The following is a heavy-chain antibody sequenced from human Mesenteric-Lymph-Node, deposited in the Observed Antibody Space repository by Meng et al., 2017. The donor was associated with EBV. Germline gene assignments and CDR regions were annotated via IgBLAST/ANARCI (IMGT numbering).Heavy chain of an antibody. CDR2: VYYGGAT. Sequence: LERESGGPGLVKPSETLSPTCTVYGASISSTSHYWGWIRQPPGKGLEWIGSVYYGGATYYNPSLKSRITISEDTSKNQFSLKLTSVTVADTAVYYCARDSGITVTNSFDYWGQGALVTVSS. CDR1: GASISSTSHY. J-gene: IGHJ4*02. CDR3: ARDSGITVTNSFDY. V-gene: IGHV4-39*07. D-gene: IGHD1-20*01.